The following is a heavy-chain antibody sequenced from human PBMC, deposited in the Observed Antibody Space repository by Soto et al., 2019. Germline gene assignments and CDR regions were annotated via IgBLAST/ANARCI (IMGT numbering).Heavy chain of an antibody. Sequence: PSETLTLTCTVSGGSISSYYWSWIRQPPGKGLEWIGYIYYSGSTNYNPSLKSRVTISVDTSKNQFSLKLSSVTAADTAVYYCATAKGDFWSGYWFAPWGRGTLVTVSS. D-gene: IGHD3-3*01. CDR3: ATAKGDFWSGYWFAP. CDR2: IYYSGST. V-gene: IGHV4-59*01. CDR1: GGSISSYY. J-gene: IGHJ5*02.